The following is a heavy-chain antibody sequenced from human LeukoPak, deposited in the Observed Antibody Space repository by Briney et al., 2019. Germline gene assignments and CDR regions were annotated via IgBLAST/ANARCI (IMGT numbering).Heavy chain of an antibody. CDR3: ARVYPTGYFYYMDV. Sequence: PGRSLRLSCAASGFTFSNFEMNWVRQAPGKGLEWVSYISNSARTIFYADSVKGRFTISRDNAKKSLYLQMNSLRVEDTAVYYCARVYPTGYFYYMDVRGIGATVTVS. V-gene: IGHV3-48*03. J-gene: IGHJ6*03. CDR1: GFTFSNFE. D-gene: IGHD1-1*01. CDR2: ISNSARTI.